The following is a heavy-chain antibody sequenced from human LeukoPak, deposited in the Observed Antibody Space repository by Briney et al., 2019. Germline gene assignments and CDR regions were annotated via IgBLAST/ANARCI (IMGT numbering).Heavy chain of an antibody. CDR1: GYTFTGYY. V-gene: IGHV1-2*02. CDR2: INPKSGGT. Sequence: EASVKVSCKASGYTFTGYYMHWVRQAPGQGLEWMGWINPKSGGTNYAQKFQGRVTMTRDTSITTTYMELSRLTPDDSAVYFCATEASGLNWFDPWGQGTLVTVSS. D-gene: IGHD3-3*01. J-gene: IGHJ5*02. CDR3: ATEASGLNWFDP.